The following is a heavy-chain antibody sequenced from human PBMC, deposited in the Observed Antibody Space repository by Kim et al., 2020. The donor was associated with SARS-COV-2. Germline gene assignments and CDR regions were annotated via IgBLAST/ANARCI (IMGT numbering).Heavy chain of an antibody. V-gene: IGHV3-49*03. CDR3: TRESGITMIVVAMGDYGMDV. D-gene: IGHD3-22*01. Sequence: GGSLRLSCTASGFTFGDYAMSWFRQAPGKGLEWVGFIRSKAYGGTTEYAASVKGRFTISRDDSKSIAYLQMNSLKTEDTAVYYCTRESGITMIVVAMGDYGMDVWGQGTTVTVSS. CDR2: IRSKAYGGTT. CDR1: GFTFGDYA. J-gene: IGHJ6*02.